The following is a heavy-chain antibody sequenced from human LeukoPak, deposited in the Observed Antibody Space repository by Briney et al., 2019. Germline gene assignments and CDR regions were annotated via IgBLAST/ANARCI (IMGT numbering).Heavy chain of an antibody. CDR1: GDSISSYY. CDR2: IYDSGST. Sequence: SETLSLTCTVSGDSISSYYWGWFRQPPGKGLEWIGYIYDSGSTNYNPSLKSRVTMAVDTSKNQFSLKLSSVTAADTAVYYCARGYSSSWYYFDYWGQGTLVTVTS. CDR3: ARGYSSSWYYFDY. J-gene: IGHJ4*02. V-gene: IGHV4-59*01. D-gene: IGHD6-13*01.